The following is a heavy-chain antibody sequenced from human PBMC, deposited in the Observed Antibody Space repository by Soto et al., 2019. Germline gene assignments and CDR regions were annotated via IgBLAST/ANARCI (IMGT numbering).Heavy chain of an antibody. V-gene: IGHV3-74*01. Sequence: AGSLRLSCTASGFALSRYWMYWVRQAPGKGLVWVSHINSGGNITPYPDSVRGRFTISRDNSKNTLYLDMHSLTTDDTAVYFCARSLWSPYFYYGLDVWGQGTTVTVSS. D-gene: IGHD2-21*01. CDR2: INSGGNIT. J-gene: IGHJ6*02. CDR3: ARSLWSPYFYYGLDV. CDR1: GFALSRYW.